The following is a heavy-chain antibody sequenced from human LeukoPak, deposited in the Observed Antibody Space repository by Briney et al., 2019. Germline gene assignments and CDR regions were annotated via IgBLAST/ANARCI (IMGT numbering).Heavy chain of an antibody. D-gene: IGHD6-19*01. Sequence: PSETLSLTCTVSGGSISSGGYYWSWLRQHPGKGLEWIGYIYYSGSTNYNPSLKSRVTISVDTSKNQFSLKLSSVTAADTAVYYCARRQAVAGEVDYWGQGTLVTVSS. CDR3: ARRQAVAGEVDY. CDR2: IYYSGST. CDR1: GGSISSGGYY. J-gene: IGHJ4*02. V-gene: IGHV4-61*08.